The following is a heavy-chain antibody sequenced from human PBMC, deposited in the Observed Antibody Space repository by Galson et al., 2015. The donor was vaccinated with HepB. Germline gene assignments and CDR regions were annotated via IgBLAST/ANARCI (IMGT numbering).Heavy chain of an antibody. V-gene: IGHV6-1*01. CDR2: TYYRSKWYN. CDR3: ARDLYDSSGYYVIGGDAFDI. Sequence: CAISGDSVSSNSAAWNWIRQSPSRGLEWLGRTYYRSKWYNDYAVSVKSRITINPDTSKNQFSLQLNSVTPEDTAVYYCARDLYDSSGYYVIGGDAFDIWGQGTMVTVSS. CDR1: GDSVSSNSAA. D-gene: IGHD3-22*01. J-gene: IGHJ3*02.